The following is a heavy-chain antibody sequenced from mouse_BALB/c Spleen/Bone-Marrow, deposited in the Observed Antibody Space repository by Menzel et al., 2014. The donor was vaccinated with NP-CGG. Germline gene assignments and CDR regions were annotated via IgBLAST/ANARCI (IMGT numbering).Heavy chain of an antibody. D-gene: IGHD1-2*01. CDR2: INPYNDGT. J-gene: IGHJ4*01. CDR1: GYTFTSYI. CDR3: ASTTPKARYYTMDY. V-gene: IGHV1-14*01. Sequence: EVQLQQSGPELVKPGASVKMSCKASGYTFTSYIIHWVKQKPGQGLEWIGYINPYNDGTKYNENFKGKATLTSDKSSSTAYMEFSSLTPEDSAVYYCASTTPKARYYTMDYWGQGTSVTVSS.